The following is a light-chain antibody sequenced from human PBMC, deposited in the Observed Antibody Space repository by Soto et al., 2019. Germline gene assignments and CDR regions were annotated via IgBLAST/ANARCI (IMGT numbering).Light chain of an antibody. CDR1: SSDVGGYNY. CDR3: SSYTSSSTVV. CDR2: EVS. J-gene: IGLJ2*01. V-gene: IGLV2-14*01. Sequence: QSALTQPASVSGSPGQSITISCTGTSSDVGGYNYVSWYQQHPGKAPKLMIYEVSNRPSGVSNLFSGTKSGNTASLKISRLQAEDEADYYCSSYTSSSTVVFGGGTKVTVL.